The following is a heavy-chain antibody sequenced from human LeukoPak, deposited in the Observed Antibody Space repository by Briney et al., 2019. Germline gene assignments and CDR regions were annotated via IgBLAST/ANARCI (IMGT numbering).Heavy chain of an antibody. CDR2: ISSSGSRI. V-gene: IGHV3-48*03. CDR1: GFIFSTYE. Sequence: PGGSLRLSCAASGFIFSTYEINWVRQAPGKGLEWVSYISSSGSRIYYADSVKGRFTISRDNAKNSLYLQMNSLRAEDTAVYYCARPRSDLYGMDVWGQGTTVTVSS. CDR3: ARPRSDLYGMDV. J-gene: IGHJ6*02.